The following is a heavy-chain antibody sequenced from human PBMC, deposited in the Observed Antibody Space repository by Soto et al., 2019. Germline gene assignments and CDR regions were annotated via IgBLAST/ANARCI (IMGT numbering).Heavy chain of an antibody. V-gene: IGHV3-30*18. CDR1: GFTFSSYG. Sequence: QVQLVESGGGVVQPGRSLRLSCAASGFTFSSYGMHWVRQAPGKGLEWVAVISYDGSNKYYADSVKGRFTISRDNSKNTLYLQMNSLGAEDTAVYYCAKDANGELLDAFDIWGQGTMVTVSS. CDR2: ISYDGSNK. J-gene: IGHJ3*02. CDR3: AKDANGELLDAFDI. D-gene: IGHD1-26*01.